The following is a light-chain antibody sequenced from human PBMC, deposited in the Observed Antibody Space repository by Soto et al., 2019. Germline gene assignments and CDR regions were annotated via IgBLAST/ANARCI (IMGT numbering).Light chain of an antibody. CDR1: QNVSSSY. CDR3: QQYGNSPEIT. J-gene: IGKJ5*01. CDR2: GAS. V-gene: IGKV3-20*01. Sequence: EVVLTQSPGTLSLSPGERATLSCRASQNVSSSYLAWYQHKPGQAPRLLIYGASSRATGIPDRFSGGGSGTDFTLTISRLEPEDFAVYYCQQYGNSPEITFGQGTRLEIK.